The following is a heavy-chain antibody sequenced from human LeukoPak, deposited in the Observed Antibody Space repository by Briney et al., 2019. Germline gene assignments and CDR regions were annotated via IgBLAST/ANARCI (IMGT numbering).Heavy chain of an antibody. J-gene: IGHJ4*02. CDR2: ISGSGGTT. CDR3: AKDGSYYFDY. CDR1: GFTFSSYA. Sequence: GGSLRLSCAASGFTFSSYAMSWVRQAPGKGLEWVAVISGSGGTTYYADSVRGRFTISRDNSKNTVDLQMESLRAEDTAVYYCAKDGSYYFDYWGRGTLVTVSS. V-gene: IGHV3-23*01.